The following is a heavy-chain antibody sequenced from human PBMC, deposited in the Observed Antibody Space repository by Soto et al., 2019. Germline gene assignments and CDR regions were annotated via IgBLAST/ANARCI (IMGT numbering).Heavy chain of an antibody. V-gene: IGHV5-51*01. Sequence: GESLKISCKGSGYSFTSYWIAWVRQMPGKGLEWMGIIYPGDSDTRYRPSFPGQVTISAAKSISTAYLQWSSLKASDTAMYYCARRITMVRGVIINSPFDYWGQGTLVTVSS. CDR3: ARRITMVRGVIINSPFDY. D-gene: IGHD3-10*01. J-gene: IGHJ4*02. CDR2: IYPGDSDT. CDR1: GYSFTSYW.